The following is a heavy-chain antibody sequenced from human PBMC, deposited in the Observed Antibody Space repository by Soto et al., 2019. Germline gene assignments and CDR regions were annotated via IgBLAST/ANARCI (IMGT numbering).Heavy chain of an antibody. J-gene: IGHJ5*02. CDR2: INHSGST. CDR3: ARETYGDYVGYFEP. Sequence: SETLSLTCAVYGGSFSGYYWSWIRQPPGKGLEWIGEINHSGSTNYNPSLKSRVTISVDTSKNQFFLKLSSVTAADTAVYYCARETYGDYVGYFEPWGQGTLVTVSS. CDR1: GGSFSGYY. D-gene: IGHD4-17*01. V-gene: IGHV4-34*01.